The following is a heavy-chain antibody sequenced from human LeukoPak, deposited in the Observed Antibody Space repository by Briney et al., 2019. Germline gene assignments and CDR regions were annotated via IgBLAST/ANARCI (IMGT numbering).Heavy chain of an antibody. D-gene: IGHD2-21*02. CDR1: GFTFSNAW. J-gene: IGHJ4*02. CDR2: IKSKTDGGTT. V-gene: IGHV3-15*01. CDR3: TTGPPYCGGDCPTTD. Sequence: GGSLGLSCAASGFTFSNAWMSWVRQAPGKGLEWVGRIKSKTDGGTTDYAAPVKGRFTISRDDSKNTLYLQMNSLKTEDTAVYYCTTGPPYCGGDCPTTDWGQGTLVTVSS.